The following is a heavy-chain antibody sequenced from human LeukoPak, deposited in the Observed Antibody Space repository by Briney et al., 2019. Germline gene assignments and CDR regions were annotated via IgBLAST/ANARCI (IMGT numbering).Heavy chain of an antibody. CDR2: ISSSSSTI. CDR3: ARVTPNYYDSSGYSFDY. V-gene: IGHV3-48*01. Sequence: GGSLRLSCAASGFTFSSYSMNWVRQAPGKGPEWVSYISSSSSTIYYADSVKGRFTISRDNAKNSLYLQMNSLRAEDTAVYYCARVTPNYYDSSGYSFDYWGQGTLVTVSS. CDR1: GFTFSSYS. J-gene: IGHJ4*02. D-gene: IGHD3-22*01.